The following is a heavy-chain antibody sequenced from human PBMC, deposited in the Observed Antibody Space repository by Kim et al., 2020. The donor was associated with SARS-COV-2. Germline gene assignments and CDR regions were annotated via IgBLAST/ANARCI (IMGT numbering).Heavy chain of an antibody. V-gene: IGHV5-51*01. CDR2: IYPGDSDT. J-gene: IGHJ6*02. CDR1: GYSFTSYW. Sequence: GESLKISCKGSGYSFTSYWIGWVRQMPGKGLEWMGIIYPGDSDTRYSPSFQGQVTISADKSISTAYLQWSSLKASDTAMYYCASSMVRGFSYYGMDVWGQGPTVTVSS. D-gene: IGHD3-10*01. CDR3: ASSMVRGFSYYGMDV.